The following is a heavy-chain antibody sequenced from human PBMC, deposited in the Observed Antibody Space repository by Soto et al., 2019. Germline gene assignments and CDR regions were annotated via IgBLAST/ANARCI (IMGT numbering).Heavy chain of an antibody. J-gene: IGHJ4*02. CDR2: INPNSGGT. V-gene: IGHV1-2*02. D-gene: IGHD3-9*01. Sequence: ASVEVSCKXSGYTFTGYYMHWVRQAPGQGLEWMGWINPNSGGTNYAQKFQGRVTMTRDTSISTAYMELSRLRSDDTAVYYCAREREILTDFDYWGQGTLVTVSS. CDR3: AREREILTDFDY. CDR1: GYTFTGYY.